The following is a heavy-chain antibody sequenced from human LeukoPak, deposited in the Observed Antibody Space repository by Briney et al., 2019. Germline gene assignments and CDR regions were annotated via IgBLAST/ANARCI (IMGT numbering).Heavy chain of an antibody. D-gene: IGHD2-2*01. V-gene: IGHV1-8*01. Sequence: ASVTVSYTASGYTFTSYDINWVRQATGHGLEWMGWMNPNSGNTGYAQKFQGRVTMTRNTSISTAYMELSSLRSEDTAVYYCARGPLHCSSTSCQLGIWGQGTLVTVSS. CDR2: MNPNSGNT. J-gene: IGHJ4*02. CDR3: ARGPLHCSSTSCQLGI. CDR1: GYTFTSYD.